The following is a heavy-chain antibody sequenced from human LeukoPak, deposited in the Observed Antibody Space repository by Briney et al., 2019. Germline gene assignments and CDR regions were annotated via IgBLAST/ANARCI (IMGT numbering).Heavy chain of an antibody. CDR3: ARQIVGATNRFDY. CDR2: IYYSGTT. V-gene: IGHV4-59*01. J-gene: IGHJ4*02. D-gene: IGHD1-26*01. Sequence: SETLSLTCTVSGGSISSYYWSWIRQPPGKGLEWIGYIYYSGTTNYNPSLKSRVTISVDTSKNQFSLKLSSVTAADTAVCYCARQIVGATNRFDYWGQGTLVTVSS. CDR1: GGSISSYY.